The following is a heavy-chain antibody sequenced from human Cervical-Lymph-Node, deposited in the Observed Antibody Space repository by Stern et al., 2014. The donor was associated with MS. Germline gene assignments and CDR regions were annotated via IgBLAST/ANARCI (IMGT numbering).Heavy chain of an antibody. CDR1: GFTLSRYW. CDR2: MNSDGTTT. CDR3: ARDVQGDGNYNLDH. D-gene: IGHD1-1*01. V-gene: IGHV3-74*01. Sequence: VHLVESGGGLVQPGWSLRLSCAASGFTLSRYWMHWVRQAPGKGLVWLSRMNSDGTTTNYADSVKGRFTISRDNAKNMVYLQVNSLRVDDTAVYYCARDVQGDGNYNLDHWGQGTLVTVSS. J-gene: IGHJ4*02.